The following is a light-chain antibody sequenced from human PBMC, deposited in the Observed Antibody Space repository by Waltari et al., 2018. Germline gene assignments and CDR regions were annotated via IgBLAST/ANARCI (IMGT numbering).Light chain of an antibody. Sequence: QSVLTQPPSVSGAPGQRVPISCTGSGSHIGAGSDVHWYQQLPGNAPKLLIYGTSTRPLGVPDRYFCSQSGTSASLAITGLQAEDEADYYCQSYDTSLSVVFGGGTKLTVL. CDR2: GTS. CDR3: QSYDTSLSVV. J-gene: IGLJ2*01. V-gene: IGLV1-40*01. CDR1: GSHIGAGSD.